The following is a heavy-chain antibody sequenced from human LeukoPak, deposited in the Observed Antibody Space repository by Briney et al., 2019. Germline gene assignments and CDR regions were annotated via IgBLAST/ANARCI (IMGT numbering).Heavy chain of an antibody. CDR3: ASGWRFDY. CDR1: GGSISSYY. V-gene: IGHV4-4*09. J-gene: IGHJ4*02. Sequence: SETLSLTCTVSGGSISSYYWSWSREPPGKGLEWIGYIYTSGSTNYNPSLKSRVTISVDTSTNQFSLKLSSVTAADTAVYYCASGWRFDYWGQGTLVTVSS. CDR2: IYTSGST. D-gene: IGHD2-15*01.